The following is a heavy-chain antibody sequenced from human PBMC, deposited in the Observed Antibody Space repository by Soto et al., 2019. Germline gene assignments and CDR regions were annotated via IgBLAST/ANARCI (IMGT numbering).Heavy chain of an antibody. CDR2: INPSGGNT. Sequence: VSVNVSCPAPAYTFTSYYMHWARPATGQGLEWMGIINPSGGNTGYARKFQGRVTMTTDTSTSTAYMGLRSLRADDTAVYYCARVNYDFWSGYFVVDYWGQGTLVTVSS. D-gene: IGHD3-3*01. CDR3: ARVNYDFWSGYFVVDY. J-gene: IGHJ4*02. V-gene: IGHV1-46*01. CDR1: AYTFTSYY.